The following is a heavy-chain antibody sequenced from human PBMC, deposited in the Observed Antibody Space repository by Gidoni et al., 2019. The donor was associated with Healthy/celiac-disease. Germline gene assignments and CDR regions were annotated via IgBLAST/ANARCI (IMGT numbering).Heavy chain of an antibody. CDR1: GFTFSSYA. CDR2: ISGSGGST. V-gene: IGHV3-23*01. Sequence: EVQLLESGGGLVQPGGSLRLSCAASGFTFSSYAMSWVRQAPGKGLEWFSAISGSGGSTYYADSVKGRFTISRDNSKNTLYLQMNSLRAEDTAVYYCAKDLLITVIVVALDAFDIWGQGTMVTVSS. J-gene: IGHJ3*02. CDR3: AKDLLITVIVVALDAFDI. D-gene: IGHD3-22*01.